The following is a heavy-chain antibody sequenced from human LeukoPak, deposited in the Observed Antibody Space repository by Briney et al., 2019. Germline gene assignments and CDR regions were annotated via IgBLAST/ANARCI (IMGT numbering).Heavy chain of an antibody. CDR3: ARPGIVGATRWYFDY. D-gene: IGHD1-26*01. J-gene: IGHJ4*02. CDR2: IIPIFGTA. V-gene: IGHV1-69*13. Sequence: GASVKVSCKASGGTFSSYALTWVRQAPGQGLEWMGGIIPIFGTANYAQKFQGRVTITADESTSTAYMELSSLRSEDTAVYYCARPGIVGATRWYFDYWGQGTLVTVSS. CDR1: GGTFSSYA.